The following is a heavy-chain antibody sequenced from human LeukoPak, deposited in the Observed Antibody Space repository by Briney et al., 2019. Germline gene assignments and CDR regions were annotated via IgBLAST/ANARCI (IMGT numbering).Heavy chain of an antibody. CDR2: INPSGGST. V-gene: IGHV1-46*01. D-gene: IGHD3-22*01. Sequence: AASVKVSCKASGGTFSSYAISWVRQAPGQGLEWMGIINPSGGSTSYAQKFQGRVTMTRDTSTSTVYMELSSLRSEDTAVYYCARDENDSSGYPDYWGQGTLVTVSS. CDR1: GGTFSSYA. J-gene: IGHJ4*02. CDR3: ARDENDSSGYPDY.